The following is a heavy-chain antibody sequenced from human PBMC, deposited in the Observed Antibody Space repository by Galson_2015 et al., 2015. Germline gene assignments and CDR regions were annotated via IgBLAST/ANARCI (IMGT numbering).Heavy chain of an antibody. CDR3: ARDNPFGYGPGSYYKPYMDV. CDR1: GYTFTSYA. Sequence: SVKVSCKASGYTFTSYAMHWVRQAPGQRLEWMGWINAGNGNTKYSQKFQGRVTITRDTSASTAYMELSSLRSEDTAVYYCARDNPFGYGPGSYYKPYMDVWGKGTTVTVSS. J-gene: IGHJ6*03. D-gene: IGHD3-10*01. CDR2: INAGNGNT. V-gene: IGHV1-3*01.